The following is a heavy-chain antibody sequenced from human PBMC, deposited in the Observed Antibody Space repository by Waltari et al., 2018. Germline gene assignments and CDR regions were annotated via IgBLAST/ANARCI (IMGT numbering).Heavy chain of an antibody. V-gene: IGHV3-33*01. Sequence: QVQLVESGGGVVQPGRSLRLSCAASGFTFSSYGMHWVRQAPGKGRGWVAVIWYDGSNKYYADSVKGRFTISRDNSKNTLYLQMNSLRAEDTAVYYCARDHNWSLDYWGQGTLVTVSS. CDR3: ARDHNWSLDY. D-gene: IGHD1-20*01. CDR1: GFTFSSYG. J-gene: IGHJ4*02. CDR2: IWYDGSNK.